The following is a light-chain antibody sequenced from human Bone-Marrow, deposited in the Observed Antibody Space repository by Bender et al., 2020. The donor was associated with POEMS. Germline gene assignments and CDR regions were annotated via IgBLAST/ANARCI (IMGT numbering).Light chain of an antibody. CDR1: SRDIGTYDY. CDR2: DVS. V-gene: IGLV2-23*02. CDR3: CSYAGSTTLV. J-gene: IGLJ2*01. Sequence: QSALTQPASVSGSPGQSITISCTGTSRDIGTYDYVSWYQQHPGKAPKLMIYDVSNRASGVSHRFSGSTSGNTSSLTISGLQAEDEADYYCCSYAGSTTLVFGGGTKLTVL.